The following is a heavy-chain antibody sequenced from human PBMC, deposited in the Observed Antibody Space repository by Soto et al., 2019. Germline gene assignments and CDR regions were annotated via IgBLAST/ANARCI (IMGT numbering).Heavy chain of an antibody. J-gene: IGHJ4*02. CDR2: ISSDGGDK. CDR3: ARDWAPVDY. Sequence: GGSLRLSCVASGFTFRNYAMHWVRQAPGKGLEWVTVISSDGGDKYYADSVKGRFTISRDNPKNTLYLQMNSLRAEDTAVYYCARDWAPVDYWGQGTLVTVSS. CDR1: GFTFRNYA. D-gene: IGHD3-16*01. V-gene: IGHV3-30-3*01.